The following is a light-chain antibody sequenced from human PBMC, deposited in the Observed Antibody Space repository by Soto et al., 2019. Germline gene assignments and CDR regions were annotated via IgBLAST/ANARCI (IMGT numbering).Light chain of an antibody. J-gene: IGKJ5*01. CDR3: QQYGTSEII. V-gene: IGKV1-9*01. Sequence: DIQLTQSPSFLSASVGDRVTITCRASQGISSYLAWYQQKPGKAPKLLIYAASTLQSGVPLRFSGSGSGTSFTLTISSLQPEDFAVFFCQQYGTSEIIFGQGTRLEIK. CDR2: AAS. CDR1: QGISSY.